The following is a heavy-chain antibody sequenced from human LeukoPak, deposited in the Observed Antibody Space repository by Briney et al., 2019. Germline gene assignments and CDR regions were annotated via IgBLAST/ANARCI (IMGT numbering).Heavy chain of an antibody. D-gene: IGHD2-15*01. V-gene: IGHV1-18*01. CDR1: GYTFTSYG. J-gene: IGHJ4*02. CDR2: ISAYNGNT. CDR3: ARGLNAASGLANFDY. Sequence: ASVKVSCKASGYTFTSYGISWVRQAPGQGLEWMGWISAYNGNTNYAQKSEGRLSLTTDTATTTVYMELRNVTSDDTAVYFCARGLNAASGLANFDYWGQGTLITVSP.